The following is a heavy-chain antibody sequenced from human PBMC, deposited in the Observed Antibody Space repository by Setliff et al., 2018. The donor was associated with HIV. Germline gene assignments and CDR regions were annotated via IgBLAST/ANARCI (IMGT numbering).Heavy chain of an antibody. Sequence: GASVKVSCKASGYTFIGYNMHWVRQAPGQGLEWMGWINPNSGGTNYAQKFQGRVMMTRDTSISTAYMELSRLRSDDTAVYYCARALDSSADIEGYFDFWGQGMLVTVSS. CDR2: INPNSGGT. J-gene: IGHJ4*02. D-gene: IGHD2-15*01. V-gene: IGHV1-2*02. CDR1: GYTFIGYN. CDR3: ARALDSSADIEGYFDF.